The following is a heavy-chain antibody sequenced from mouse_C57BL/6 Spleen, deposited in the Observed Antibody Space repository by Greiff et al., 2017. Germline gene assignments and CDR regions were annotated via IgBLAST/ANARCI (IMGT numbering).Heavy chain of an antibody. CDR1: GYAFSSSW. Sequence: VQLQQSGPELVKPGASVKISCKASGYAFSSSWMNWVKQRPGKGLEWIGRIYPGDGDTNYNGKFKGKATLTANKSTSTAYMQLSSLTSEDSSVYLCARSGYYVSYNSMDYCGQGTSVTVSS. CDR2: IYPGDGDT. D-gene: IGHD2-3*01. CDR3: ARSGYYVSYNSMDY. V-gene: IGHV1-82*01. J-gene: IGHJ4*01.